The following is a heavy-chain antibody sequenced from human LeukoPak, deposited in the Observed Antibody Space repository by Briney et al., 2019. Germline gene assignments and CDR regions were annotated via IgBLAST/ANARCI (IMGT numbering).Heavy chain of an antibody. D-gene: IGHD3-22*01. Sequence: GGSLRLSCAASGFTLGNYAMSWVRQAPGKGLEWVSSMSSSGGSTYYADSVKGRFTFSRDNPKNTLYLQMNSLRAEDTAVYYCAKSSYYGTSGFYREYYFDYWGQGTLVTVSS. CDR1: GFTLGNYA. CDR2: MSSSGGST. J-gene: IGHJ4*02. CDR3: AKSSYYGTSGFYREYYFDY. V-gene: IGHV3-23*01.